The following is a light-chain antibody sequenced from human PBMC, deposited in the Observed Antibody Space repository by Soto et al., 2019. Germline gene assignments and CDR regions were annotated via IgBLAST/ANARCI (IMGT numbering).Light chain of an antibody. CDR2: GAS. CDR3: QQYGTSPYT. Sequence: EIVLTQSPGTLSLSPGERATLYCRASQSVSSSSVAWYQQKPGQAPRLLIYGASSRAAGIPDRFSGSGSGTDFTLTITRLEPEDFAVYYCQQYGTSPYTFGQGTKLEIK. J-gene: IGKJ2*01. V-gene: IGKV3-20*01. CDR1: QSVSSSS.